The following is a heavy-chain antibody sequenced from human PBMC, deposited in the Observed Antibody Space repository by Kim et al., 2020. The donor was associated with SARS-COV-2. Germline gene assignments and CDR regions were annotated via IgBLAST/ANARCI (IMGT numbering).Heavy chain of an antibody. J-gene: IGHJ6*02. Sequence: GGSLRLSCAASGFTFSSYWMHWVRQAPGKGLVWVSRINSDGSSTSYADSVKGRFTISRDNAKNTLYLQMNSLRAEDTAVYYCARVGVCSSTSCPKLGGMDVWGQGTTVTVSS. D-gene: IGHD2-2*01. CDR3: ARVGVCSSTSCPKLGGMDV. V-gene: IGHV3-74*01. CDR2: INSDGSST. CDR1: GFTFSSYW.